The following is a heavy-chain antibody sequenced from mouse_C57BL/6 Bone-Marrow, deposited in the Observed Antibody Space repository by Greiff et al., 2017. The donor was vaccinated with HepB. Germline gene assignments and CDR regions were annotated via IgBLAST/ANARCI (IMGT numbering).Heavy chain of an antibody. J-gene: IGHJ2*01. CDR2: IWTGGGT. CDR3: ARATYYSNWNYFDY. D-gene: IGHD2-5*01. Sequence: VQLKESGPGLVAPSQSLSITCTVSGFSLTSYAISWVRQPPGKGLEWLGVIWTGGGTNYNSALKSRLSISKDNSKSQVFLKMNSLQTDDTARYYCARATYYSNWNYFDYWGQGTTLTVSS. CDR1: GFSLTSYA. V-gene: IGHV2-9-1*01.